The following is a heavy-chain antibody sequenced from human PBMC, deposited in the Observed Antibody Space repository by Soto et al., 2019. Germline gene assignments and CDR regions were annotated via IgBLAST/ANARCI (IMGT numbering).Heavy chain of an antibody. CDR3: AGQPTAGSFYDLGSYYYYYGMDV. V-gene: IGHV4-30-4*01. J-gene: IGHJ6*02. Sequence: QVQLQESGPGLVKPSQTLSLTCTVSGGSISSGDYYWNWIRQPPGKGLEWIGNIYYSGNTDCNPSLKSRVTTSVNTSKNQFSLNLSSVTAADSAVYYCAGQPTAGSFYDLGSYYYYYGMDVWGQGTTVTVSS. D-gene: IGHD3-16*01. CDR2: IYYSGNT. CDR1: GGSISSGDYY.